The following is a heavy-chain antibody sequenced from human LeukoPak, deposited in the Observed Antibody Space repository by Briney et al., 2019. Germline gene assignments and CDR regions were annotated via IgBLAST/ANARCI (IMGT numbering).Heavy chain of an antibody. CDR3: AKGAWAGYYFDY. V-gene: IGHV3-53*05. D-gene: IGHD6-19*01. J-gene: IGHJ4*02. CDR1: GFNVSSTY. Sequence: GGSLRLSCVASGFNVSSTYMNWVRQAPGKGLEWVSLINSGGTTYYPDSVKGRFTISRDNSKNSLYLQMNSLRTEDTALYYCAKGAWAGYYFDYWGQGTLVTVSS. CDR2: INSGGTT.